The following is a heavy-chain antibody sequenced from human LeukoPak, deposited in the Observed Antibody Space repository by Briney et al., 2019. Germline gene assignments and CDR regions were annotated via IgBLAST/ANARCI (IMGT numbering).Heavy chain of an antibody. D-gene: IGHD3-9*01. CDR3: ARLYYDILTGYYVPYYFDY. J-gene: IGHJ4*02. CDR1: GYTFTSYG. CDR2: ISAYNGNT. Sequence: ASVKVSCKASGYTFTSYGISWVRQAPGQGLEWMGWISAYNGNTNYAQKLQGRVTMTTDTSTSTAYMELRSLRSDDTAVYYCARLYYDILTGYYVPYYFDYWGQGTLVTVSS. V-gene: IGHV1-18*01.